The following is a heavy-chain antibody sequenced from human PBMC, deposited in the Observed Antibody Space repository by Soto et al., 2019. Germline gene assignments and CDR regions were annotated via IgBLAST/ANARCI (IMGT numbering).Heavy chain of an antibody. Sequence: GGSLRLSCAASGFSLSDYWMNWVRQVPGKGLQWVSRISVNGSDTTYADSVKGRFTISRDNAKNSLYLQMNSLRAEDTAVYYCARVQTGYSAEMNDYWGQGTLVTVSS. J-gene: IGHJ4*02. CDR1: GFSLSDYW. D-gene: IGHD2-21*01. V-gene: IGHV3-74*03. CDR2: ISVNGSDT. CDR3: ARVQTGYSAEMNDY.